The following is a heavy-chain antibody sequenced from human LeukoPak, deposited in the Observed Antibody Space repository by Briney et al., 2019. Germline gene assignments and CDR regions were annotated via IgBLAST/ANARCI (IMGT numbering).Heavy chain of an antibody. CDR2: ISSNGGST. CDR1: GFTFSSYA. J-gene: IGHJ6*03. CDR3: ARGVIIAVAGRGRPDIMDV. V-gene: IGHV3-64*01. Sequence: GGSLRLSCAASGFTFSSYAMHWVRQAPGKGLEYVSAISSNGGSTYYANSVKGRFTISRDNSKNTLYLQMGSLRAEDMAVYYCARGVIIAVAGRGRPDIMDVWGKGTTVTVSS. D-gene: IGHD6-19*01.